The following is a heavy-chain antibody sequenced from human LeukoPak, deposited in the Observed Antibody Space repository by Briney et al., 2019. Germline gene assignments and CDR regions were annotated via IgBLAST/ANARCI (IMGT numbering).Heavy chain of an antibody. J-gene: IGHJ4*02. V-gene: IGHV3-30*03. CDR2: ISYDGSNK. Sequence: GGSLRLSCAASGFTFSNYGMHWVRQAPGKGLEWVAVISYDGSNKYYADSVKGRFTISRDNSKNTLNLQMNSLRAEDTAVYFCARQVPTAEFDYWGQGTLVTVSS. CDR1: GFTFSNYG. CDR3: ARQVPTAEFDY. D-gene: IGHD1-1*01.